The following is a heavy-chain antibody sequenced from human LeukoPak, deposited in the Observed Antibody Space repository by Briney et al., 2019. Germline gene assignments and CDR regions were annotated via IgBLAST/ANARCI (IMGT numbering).Heavy chain of an antibody. CDR3: AINHY. D-gene: IGHD1-14*01. CDR2: ISYDGSNK. CDR1: GFTFSSYG. V-gene: IGHV3-30*03. J-gene: IGHJ4*02. Sequence: HAGGSLRLSCAASGFTFSSYGMHWVRQAPGKGLEWVAVISYDGSNKYYADSVKGRFTISRDNSKNTLYLQMNSLRAEDTAVYYCAINHYWGQGTLVTVSS.